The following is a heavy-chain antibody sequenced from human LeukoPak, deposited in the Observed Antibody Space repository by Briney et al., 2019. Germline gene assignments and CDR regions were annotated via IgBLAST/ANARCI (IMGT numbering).Heavy chain of an antibody. CDR2: IYHSGST. J-gene: IGHJ4*02. CDR1: GGSISSGGYS. D-gene: IGHD6-13*01. CDR3: ARGQYSSSWYAFDY. Sequence: SETLSLTCAVSGGSISSGGYSWSWIRQPPGKGLEWIGYIYHSGSTYYNPSLKSRVTISVDRSKNQFSLKLSSVTAADTAVYYCARGQYSSSWYAFDYWGQGTLVTVSS. V-gene: IGHV4-30-2*01.